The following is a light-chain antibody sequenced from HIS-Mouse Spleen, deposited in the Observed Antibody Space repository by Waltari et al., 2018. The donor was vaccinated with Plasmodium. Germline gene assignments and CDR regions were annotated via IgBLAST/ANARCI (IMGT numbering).Light chain of an antibody. V-gene: IGLV2-23*03. CDR3: CSYAGSSTFV. CDR1: SSDVGRYNL. J-gene: IGLJ3*02. Sequence: QSALTQPASVSGSPGQSITISCTGHSSDVGRYNLFSWYQQHPGKAPKLMIYEGSKRPSVVSNRFSGSKSGNTASLTISGLQAEDEADYYCCSYAGSSTFVFGGGTKLTVL. CDR2: EGS.